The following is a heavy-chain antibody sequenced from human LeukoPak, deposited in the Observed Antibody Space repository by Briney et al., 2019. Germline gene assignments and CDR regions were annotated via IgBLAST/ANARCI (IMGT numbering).Heavy chain of an antibody. CDR3: ARPGSGNGWFDL. V-gene: IGHV5-51*01. Sequence: GESLKISCKASGYTFNNYWIGWVRQMPGKGLEWMGVIYPGDSDTAYSPSFQGQVTISADKSISTAYLQWASLKASDTAMYYCARPGSGNGWFDLWGQGTLVTVFS. CDR2: IYPGDSDT. J-gene: IGHJ5*02. D-gene: IGHD2-15*01. CDR1: GYTFNNYW.